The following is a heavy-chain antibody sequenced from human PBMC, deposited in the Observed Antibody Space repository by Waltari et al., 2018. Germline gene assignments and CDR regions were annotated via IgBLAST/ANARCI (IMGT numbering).Heavy chain of an antibody. CDR3: GKFREEGNWFDP. Sequence: QVQLVESGGGVVQPGGSLRLSCAASGFTFSSYGMHWVRQAPGKGLEWVAFIRYDGSNNYDADSVKGRFTISRDNSKDTLYLQRNSLRAEVTAVYYCGKFREEGNWFDPWGQGTLVTVSS. D-gene: IGHD3-10*01. CDR1: GFTFSSYG. V-gene: IGHV3-30*02. J-gene: IGHJ5*02. CDR2: IRYDGSNN.